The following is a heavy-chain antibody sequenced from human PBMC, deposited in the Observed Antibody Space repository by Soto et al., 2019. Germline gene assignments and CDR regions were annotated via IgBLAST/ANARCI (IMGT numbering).Heavy chain of an antibody. CDR3: ARDVRRIAAAGTRWFDP. CDR2: IIPIFGTA. Sequence: QVQLVQSGAEVKKPGSSVKVSCKASGGTFSSYAISWVRQAPGQGLEWMGGIIPIFGTANYAQKFQGRVTITADESTSTAYMELSSLRSEDTAGYYCARDVRRIAAAGTRWFDPWGQGTLVTVSS. V-gene: IGHV1-69*12. CDR1: GGTFSSYA. J-gene: IGHJ5*02. D-gene: IGHD6-13*01.